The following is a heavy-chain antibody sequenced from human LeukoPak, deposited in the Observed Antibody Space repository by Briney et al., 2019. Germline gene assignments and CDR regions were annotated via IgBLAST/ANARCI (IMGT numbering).Heavy chain of an antibody. J-gene: IGHJ4*01. CDR1: GYMFSDYY. CDR2: ISHSGSTI. CDR3: ATYGSGSGTFFDY. Sequence: GGSLRLSCAAAGYMFSDYYMSWIRQAPEKGLECLSYISHSGSTIYYADSVKSRFTVSRDNAKSSLYLQMNNLRAEDTALYYCATYGSGSGTFFDYWGQGTLVTVSS. V-gene: IGHV3-11*04. D-gene: IGHD3-10*01.